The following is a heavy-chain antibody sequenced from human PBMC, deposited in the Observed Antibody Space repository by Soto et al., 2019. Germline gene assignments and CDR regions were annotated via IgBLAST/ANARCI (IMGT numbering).Heavy chain of an antibody. CDR1: EFTFSGRS. CDR2: IDKVGTDS. CDR3: AGGWFGPDV. V-gene: IGHV3-74*01. J-gene: IGHJ6*03. D-gene: IGHD3-10*01. Sequence: EVQLVESGGGLVQPGGSLRLSCAASEFTFSGRSVHWVRQAPGKGLVWVSGIDKVGTDSTYADSVKGRFTSARDNAKNTVYLQMNSLRVEDMAVYYGAGGWFGPDVWGKGTTVTVSS.